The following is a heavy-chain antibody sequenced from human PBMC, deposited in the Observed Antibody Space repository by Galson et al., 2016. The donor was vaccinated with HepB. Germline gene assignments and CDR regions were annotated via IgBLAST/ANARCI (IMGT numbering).Heavy chain of an antibody. Sequence: QSGAEVKKPGESLKISCKTSGFNFSSDWIGWVRQVPGKGLEWMGIVSPESFETRYNPSFQGQVIFSVDRSISTAHLQWSSLKASDTATYYCARLRDGSWGEEFDSWGQGTLVTVSS. D-gene: IGHD1-26*01. CDR1: GFNFSSDW. CDR3: ARLRDGSWGEEFDS. V-gene: IGHV5-51*01. CDR2: VSPESFET. J-gene: IGHJ4*02.